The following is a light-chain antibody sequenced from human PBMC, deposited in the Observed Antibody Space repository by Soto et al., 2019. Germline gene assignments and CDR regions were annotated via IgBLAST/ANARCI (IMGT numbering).Light chain of an antibody. V-gene: IGKV1-39*01. CDR2: AAS. Sequence: DIQMTQSPSSRSASVGDRVTITCRASQTVGTFLNWYQQRPGRAPNLLIYAASNLPTGVPSRFSGSGSGTDFTLTINSLQPEDFGTYYCQQSYSIRSWTFGQGTKVDIK. J-gene: IGKJ1*01. CDR3: QQSYSIRSWT. CDR1: QTVGTF.